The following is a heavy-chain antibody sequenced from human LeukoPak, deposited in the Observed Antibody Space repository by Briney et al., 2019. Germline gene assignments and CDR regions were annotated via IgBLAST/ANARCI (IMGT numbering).Heavy chain of an antibody. J-gene: IGHJ4*02. CDR1: GFSLSSYN. CDR3: ARDGGHTAEIDF. Sequence: GGSLRLSCAASGFSLSSYNMDWVRQAPGKGLEFVAYINTRSSTIYYADSVKGRFTISRDNAKNSLYLQMNSLRAEDTAVYYCARDGGHTAEIDFWGQGTLVTVSS. V-gene: IGHV3-48*04. D-gene: IGHD1-14*01. CDR2: INTRSSTI.